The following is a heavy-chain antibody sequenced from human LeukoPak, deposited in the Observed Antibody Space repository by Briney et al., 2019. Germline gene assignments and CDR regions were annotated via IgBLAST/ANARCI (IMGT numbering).Heavy chain of an antibody. V-gene: IGHV3-21*01. Sequence: GGSLRLSCAASGFTFSSYSMNWVRQAPGKGLEWVSSISSSSSYIYYADSVKGRFTISRDNAKNSLYLQMNSLRAEDTAVYHCARGREGSSWYTGWFDPWGQGTLVTVSS. CDR1: GFTFSSYS. CDR2: ISSSSSYI. CDR3: ARGREGSSWYTGWFDP. J-gene: IGHJ5*02. D-gene: IGHD6-13*01.